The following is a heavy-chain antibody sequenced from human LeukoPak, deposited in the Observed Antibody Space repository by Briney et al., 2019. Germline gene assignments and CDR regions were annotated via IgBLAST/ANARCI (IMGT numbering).Heavy chain of an antibody. CDR3: ARETSQNGAHYIDV. CDR2: IYYSGST. J-gene: IGHJ6*03. D-gene: IGHD2-8*01. Sequence: SETLCLTCAVSGGSISSDYWSWIRQPPGKGLEWIGYIYYSGSTNYNPSLKSRVTISGDKSKNQFSLKLSSLSAADTAVYYCARETSQNGAHYIDVWGKGTTVTISS. CDR1: GGSISSDY. V-gene: IGHV4-59*01.